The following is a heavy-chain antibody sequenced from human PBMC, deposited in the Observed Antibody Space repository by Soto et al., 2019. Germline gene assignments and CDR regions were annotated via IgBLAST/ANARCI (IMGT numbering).Heavy chain of an antibody. D-gene: IGHD3-22*01. Sequence: PGESLKISCKGSGYSFTSNWIAWVRQMPGKGLEWMGVIYFGDSDTRYSPSFQGQVTISADKSINTAYLQWSSLKASDTAVYYCARHYYGFDSWGQGTPVTVS. V-gene: IGHV5-51*01. CDR2: IYFGDSDT. CDR3: ARHYYGFDS. J-gene: IGHJ4*02. CDR1: GYSFTSNW.